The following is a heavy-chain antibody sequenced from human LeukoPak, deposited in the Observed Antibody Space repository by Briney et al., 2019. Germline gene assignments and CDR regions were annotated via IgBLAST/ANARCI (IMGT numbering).Heavy chain of an antibody. J-gene: IGHJ4*02. Sequence: PGGSLRLSCAASGFTVSSNYMSWVRQAPGKGLEWVSVIYSGGSTYYADSVKGRFTISRDNSKNTLYLQMNSLRAEDTAVYYCAREEHEYSSGWYYFDYWGQGTLVTVSS. CDR1: GFTVSSNY. CDR3: AREEHEYSSGWYYFDY. D-gene: IGHD6-19*01. V-gene: IGHV3-66*01. CDR2: IYSGGST.